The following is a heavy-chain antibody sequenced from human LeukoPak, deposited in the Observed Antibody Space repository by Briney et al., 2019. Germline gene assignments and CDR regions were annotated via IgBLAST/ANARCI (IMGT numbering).Heavy chain of an antibody. J-gene: IGHJ4*02. CDR2: IYYSGST. D-gene: IGHD6-19*01. CDR1: GGSISSYY. V-gene: IGHV4-59*01. CDR3: ARATYSSGWGTSDH. Sequence: KPSETLSLTCTVSGGSISSYYWSWIRQPPGKGLEWIGYIYYSGSTNYNPSLQSRVTISVDTSKNQFSLKLSSVTAADTAVYYCARATYSSGWGTSDHWGQGTLVTVSS.